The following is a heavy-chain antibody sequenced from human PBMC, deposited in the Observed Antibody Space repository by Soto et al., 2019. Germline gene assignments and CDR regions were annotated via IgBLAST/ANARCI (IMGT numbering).Heavy chain of an antibody. Sequence: QVQLVQSGAEVKKPGSSVKVSCKASGGTFSSYAISWVRQAPGQGLEWMGGIIPIFGTANYAQKFQGRVTMTADESTSTAYMELSSLRSEDTAVYYCASGIHDYGDYWFDPWGQGTLVTVSS. D-gene: IGHD4-17*01. CDR1: GGTFSSYA. CDR2: IIPIFGTA. CDR3: ASGIHDYGDYWFDP. V-gene: IGHV1-69*12. J-gene: IGHJ5*02.